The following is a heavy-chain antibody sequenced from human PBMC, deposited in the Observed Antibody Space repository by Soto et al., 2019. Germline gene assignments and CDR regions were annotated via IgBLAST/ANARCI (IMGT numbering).Heavy chain of an antibody. CDR1: SDSTGKYY. CDR3: ARDLYSRNFDP. J-gene: IGHJ5*02. V-gene: IGHV4-59*01. Sequence: SETLSLTCTVSSDSTGKYYWSWIRQPPGKGLEWIGYVSYSGRTTYNPSLNNRVTISLDTSKNQFSLKLTSVTSADTAVYYCARDLYSRNFDPWGLGILVTVS. CDR2: VSYSGRT. D-gene: IGHD1-26*01.